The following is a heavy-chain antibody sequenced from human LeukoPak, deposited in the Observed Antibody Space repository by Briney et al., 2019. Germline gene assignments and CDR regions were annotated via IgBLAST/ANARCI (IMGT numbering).Heavy chain of an antibody. D-gene: IGHD3-10*01. Sequence: GAPVKPSCKASGYTFISYGISWVRQSPGQGLEWMGWINPNSGGTNYAQKFQGRVTMTRDTSISTAYMELSRLRSDDTAVYYCARGRFTMVRGVISPIDYWGPATVVTVSS. CDR1: GYTFISYG. J-gene: IGHJ4*01. CDR2: INPNSGGT. CDR3: ARGRFTMVRGVISPIDY. V-gene: IGHV1-2*02.